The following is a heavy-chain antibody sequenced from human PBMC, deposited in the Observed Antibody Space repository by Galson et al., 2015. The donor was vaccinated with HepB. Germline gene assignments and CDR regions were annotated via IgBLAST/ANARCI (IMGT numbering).Heavy chain of an antibody. CDR3: ARHSSATFDY. CDR2: IKEDGSQR. CDR1: GFTFSTYW. D-gene: IGHD5-12*01. V-gene: IGHV3-7*01. Sequence: SLRLSCAASGFTFSTYWMTWVRQAPGKGLEWVANIKEDGSQRDYVDSVKGRFTVSRDNAKNSLYLQINSLGAEDTAVYYCARHSSATFDYWGQGALVTVSS. J-gene: IGHJ4*02.